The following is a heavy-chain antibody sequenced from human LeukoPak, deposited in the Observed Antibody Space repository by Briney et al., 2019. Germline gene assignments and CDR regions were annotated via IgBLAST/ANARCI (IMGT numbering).Heavy chain of an antibody. J-gene: IGHJ6*02. Sequence: SETLSLTCAVYGGSFSGYYWSWIRQPPGKGLEWIGEINHSGSTNYNPSLKSRVTISVDTSKNQFSLKLSSATAADTAVYYCARLRCYTCYYYYGMDVWGQGTTVTVSS. CDR1: GGSFSGYY. V-gene: IGHV4-34*01. CDR3: ARLRCYTCYYYYGMDV. CDR2: INHSGST. D-gene: IGHD2-2*02.